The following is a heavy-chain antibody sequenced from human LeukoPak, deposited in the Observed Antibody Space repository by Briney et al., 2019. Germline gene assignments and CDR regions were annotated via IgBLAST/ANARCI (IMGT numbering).Heavy chain of an antibody. CDR1: GFTFNYYN. CDR2: ITSSSSYI. V-gene: IGHV3-21*01. J-gene: IGHJ6*03. CDR3: ARDTSSPDFYYYMDV. Sequence: PGGSLRLSCAASGFTFNYYNMNWVRQAPGKGLEWVSSITSSSSYIYYADSVKGRFTIPRDNAKNSLYLQMNSLRAEDTAVYYCARDTSSPDFYYYMDVWGKGTTVTVSS. D-gene: IGHD2-2*01.